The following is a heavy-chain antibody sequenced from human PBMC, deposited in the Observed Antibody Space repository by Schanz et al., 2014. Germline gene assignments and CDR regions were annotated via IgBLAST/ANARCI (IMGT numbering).Heavy chain of an antibody. V-gene: IGHV3-21*02. D-gene: IGHD3-22*01. J-gene: IGHJ4*02. CDR3: AKDRSWDYDSSGYFDY. CDR2: ISSSGGHI. Sequence: EVQVVESGGGLVRPGGSLRLSCSGFTVSAYSANWVRQAPGKGLEWVSSISSSGGHIYYADSVKGRFTITRDIAKNSLSLQMNSLRAEDTAVYYCAKDRSWDYDSSGYFDYWGQGTLVTVSS. CDR1: GFTVSAYS.